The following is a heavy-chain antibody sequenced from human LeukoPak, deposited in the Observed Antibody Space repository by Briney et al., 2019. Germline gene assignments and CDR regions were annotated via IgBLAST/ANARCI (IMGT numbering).Heavy chain of an antibody. V-gene: IGHV3-74*01. CDR1: GFTLSNFW. J-gene: IGHJ1*01. D-gene: IGHD3-9*01. CDR2: INENGTST. CDR3: ARDNTYYDILTGQGYFQH. Sequence: GGSLRLSCAASGFTLSNFWMHWVRQAPGKGLVWVSRINENGTSTNYADSVRGRFTISRDNAKNSLYLQMNSLRAEDTAVYYCARDNTYYDILTGQGYFQHWGQGTLVTVSS.